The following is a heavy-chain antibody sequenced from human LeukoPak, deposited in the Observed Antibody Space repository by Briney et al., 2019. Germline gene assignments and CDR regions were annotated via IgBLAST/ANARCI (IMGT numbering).Heavy chain of an antibody. CDR3: ARRYYYDSSGPNWFDP. J-gene: IGHJ5*02. Sequence: ASETLSLTCTVSGGSISSYYWSWIRQPPGKGLEWIGYIYYSGSTNYNPSLKSRVTISVDTSKNQFSLKLSSVTAADTAVYYCARRYYYDSSGPNWFDPWGQGTLVTVSS. D-gene: IGHD3-22*01. V-gene: IGHV4-59*01. CDR1: GGSISSYY. CDR2: IYYSGST.